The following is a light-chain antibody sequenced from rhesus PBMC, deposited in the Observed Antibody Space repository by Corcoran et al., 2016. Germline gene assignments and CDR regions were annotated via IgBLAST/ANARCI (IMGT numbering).Light chain of an antibody. J-gene: IGLJ1*01. CDR3: SAYASSSTYI. V-gene: IGLV2-13*03. CDR1: RSDIGGSNR. Sequence: QAAPTQSPSVSGSPGQSVTLSCSGSRSDIGGSNRVSWYQQEPGKAPKLMIYAVTKRPSGVSDRVSGAQSGNTASLTISGLPAEDVADYYCSAYASSSTYIFGPGTRLTVL. CDR2: AVT.